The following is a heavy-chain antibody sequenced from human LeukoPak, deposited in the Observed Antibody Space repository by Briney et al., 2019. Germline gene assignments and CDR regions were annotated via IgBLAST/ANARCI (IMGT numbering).Heavy chain of an antibody. Sequence: PGGSLRLSCAASGFTFSSYAMSWVRQAPGKGLEGLANIKQDGSEKYYVDSVKGRFTISRDNAKNSLYLQMNSLRAEDTAVYYCARDVRDYSSSYYFDYWGQGTLVTVSS. CDR1: GFTFSSYA. V-gene: IGHV3-7*01. D-gene: IGHD6-13*01. J-gene: IGHJ4*02. CDR2: IKQDGSEK. CDR3: ARDVRDYSSSYYFDY.